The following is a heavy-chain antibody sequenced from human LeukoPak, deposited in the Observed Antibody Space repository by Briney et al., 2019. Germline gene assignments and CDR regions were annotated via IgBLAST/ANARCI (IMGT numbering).Heavy chain of an antibody. J-gene: IGHJ3*02. CDR3: ARIDTYCYDSSGYYSAFDI. Sequence: GGSLRLSCAASGFTFSDYYMNWVRQTPGKGLEWVSYISGRSHDTSYADSVKGRFTISRDNAKNALYLQMNSLRAEDTALYYCARIDTYCYDSSGYYSAFDIWGQGTIVTVSS. D-gene: IGHD3-22*01. V-gene: IGHV3-11*03. CDR1: GFTFSDYY. CDR2: ISGRSHDT.